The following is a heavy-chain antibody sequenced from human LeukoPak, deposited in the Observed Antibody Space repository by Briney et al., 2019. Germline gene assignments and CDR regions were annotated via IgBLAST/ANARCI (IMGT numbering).Heavy chain of an antibody. V-gene: IGHV4-4*09. CDR1: GGSINTYY. J-gene: IGHJ6*03. D-gene: IGHD3-16*01. CDR2: VYSSGST. Sequence: PSETLSLTCTVSGGSINTYYRNWIRQPPGEGLEWIGYVYSSGSTNFNPALNSRVTISLDTSKNQSSLKLTSVTAADTAVYYCARGAPSLYYYYMDIWGKGTSVTVSS. CDR3: ARGAPSLYYYYMDI.